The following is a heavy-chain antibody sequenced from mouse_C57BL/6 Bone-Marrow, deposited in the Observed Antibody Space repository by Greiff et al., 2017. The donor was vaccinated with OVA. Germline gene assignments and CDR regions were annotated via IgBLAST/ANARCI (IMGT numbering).Heavy chain of an antibody. J-gene: IGHJ4*01. CDR1: GYTFTSYW. Sequence: QVQLQQPGAELVMPGASVKLSCKASGYTFTSYWMHWVKQRPGQGLEWIGEIDPSDSYTNYNQKFKGKSTLTVDKSSSTAYMQLSSLTSGDSAVYYCARWITTVVAGNYYAMDYWGQGTSVTVSS. CDR3: ARWITTVVAGNYYAMDY. CDR2: IDPSDSYT. V-gene: IGHV1-69*01. D-gene: IGHD1-1*01.